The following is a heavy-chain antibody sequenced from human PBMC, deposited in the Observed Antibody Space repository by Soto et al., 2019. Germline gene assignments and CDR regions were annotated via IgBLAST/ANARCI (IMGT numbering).Heavy chain of an antibody. D-gene: IGHD2-2*01. Sequence: GGSLRLSCAASGFTFSSYAMSWVRQAPGKGLEWVSAISGSGGSTYYADSVKGRFTISRDNSKNTLYLQMNSLRAEDTAVYYCAKEKGYCSSTSCRYNWFDPWGQGTLVTVSS. CDR3: AKEKGYCSSTSCRYNWFDP. J-gene: IGHJ5*02. CDR2: ISGSGGST. V-gene: IGHV3-23*01. CDR1: GFTFSSYA.